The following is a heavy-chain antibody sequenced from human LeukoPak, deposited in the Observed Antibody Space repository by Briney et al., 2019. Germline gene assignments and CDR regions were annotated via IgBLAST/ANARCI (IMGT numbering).Heavy chain of an antibody. Sequence: GGSLRLSCAASGFTFDDYAMHWVRQAPGKGLEWVSGISWNGGSIGYADSVKGRFTISRDNAKNSLYLQMNSLRAEDTALYYCAKDNSDYAFDYWGQGTLVTVSS. J-gene: IGHJ4*02. CDR1: GFTFDDYA. CDR2: ISWNGGSI. D-gene: IGHD5-12*01. CDR3: AKDNSDYAFDY. V-gene: IGHV3-9*01.